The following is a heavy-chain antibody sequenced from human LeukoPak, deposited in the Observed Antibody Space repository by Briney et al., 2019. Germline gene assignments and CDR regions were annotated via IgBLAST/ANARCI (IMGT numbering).Heavy chain of an antibody. CDR1: GGSFSGYY. Sequence: PSETLSLTCAVYGGSFSGYYWSWIRQPPGKGLEWIGEINHSGSTNYNPSLKSRVTMSVDTSKNQFSLKLSSVTAADTAVYYCARDVYDFWSGYYINWFDPWGQGTLVTVSS. D-gene: IGHD3-3*01. CDR3: ARDVYDFWSGYYINWFDP. V-gene: IGHV4-34*01. CDR2: INHSGST. J-gene: IGHJ5*02.